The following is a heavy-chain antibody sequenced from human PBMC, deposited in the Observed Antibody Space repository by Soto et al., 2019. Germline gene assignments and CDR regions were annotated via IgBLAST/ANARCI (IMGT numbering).Heavy chain of an antibody. CDR2: ISYDGSNK. Sequence: GGSLRLSCAASGFTFSSDAMHGVRQAPGKGLEWVAVISYDGSNKYYADSVKGRFTISRDNSKNTLYLQMNSLRAEDTAVYYCARAGSYYDFWSGYQKSSGMDVWGQGTTVTVSS. CDR3: ARAGSYYDFWSGYQKSSGMDV. J-gene: IGHJ6*02. D-gene: IGHD3-3*01. V-gene: IGHV3-30-3*01. CDR1: GFTFSSDA.